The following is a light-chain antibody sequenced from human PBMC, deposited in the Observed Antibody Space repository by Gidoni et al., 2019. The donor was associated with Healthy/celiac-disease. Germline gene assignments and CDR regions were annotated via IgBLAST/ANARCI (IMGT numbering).Light chain of an antibody. V-gene: IGLV2-11*01. CDR1: SSDVGGYNY. J-gene: IGLJ1*01. CDR3: CSYAGSYTFYV. CDR2: DVS. Sequence: QSALTQPRSVSGSPGQSVPISCTGTSSDVGGYNYVSWYPQHPGKAPNLMIYDVSKRPSGVPDRFSGSKSGNTASLTISGLQAEDEADYYCCSYAGSYTFYVFGTGTKVTVL.